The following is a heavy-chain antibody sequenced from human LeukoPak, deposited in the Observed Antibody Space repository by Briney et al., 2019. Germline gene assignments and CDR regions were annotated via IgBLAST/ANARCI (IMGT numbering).Heavy chain of an antibody. Sequence: GRSLRLSCAASGFTFSSYGMHWVRQAPGKGLEWVAVISYDGSNKYYADSVKGRFTISRDNSKNTLYLQMNSLRAEDTAVYYCAKGGSYTQNDYWGQGTVVTVSS. CDR1: GFTFSSYG. D-gene: IGHD1-26*01. CDR2: ISYDGSNK. V-gene: IGHV3-30*18. J-gene: IGHJ4*02. CDR3: AKGGSYTQNDY.